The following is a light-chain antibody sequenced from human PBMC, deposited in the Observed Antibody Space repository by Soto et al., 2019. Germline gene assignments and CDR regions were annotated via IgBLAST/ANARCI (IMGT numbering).Light chain of an antibody. CDR1: QSISNY. J-gene: IGKJ2*01. CDR2: DAS. V-gene: IGKV1-39*01. CDR3: QQSDSTPYT. Sequence: DIQITESPSSLSASVGDRVTITCRASQSISNYLNWYQQKPGKAPNLLIYDASSLLSGVPSRFSGSGSGTDFTLTISSLQPEDFSIYYCQQSDSTPYTFGQGTKLEIK.